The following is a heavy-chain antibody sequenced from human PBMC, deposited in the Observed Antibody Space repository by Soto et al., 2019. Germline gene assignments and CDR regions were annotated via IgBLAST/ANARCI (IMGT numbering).Heavy chain of an antibody. D-gene: IGHD1-1*01. CDR3: ARKPETGTTVPLDY. Sequence: QVQLVESGGGVVQPGRSLRLSCAASGFTFSSYGMHWVRQAPGKGLEWVAVISYDGTEKYHADSVKGRFTISRDNSKNTLYLQVNSLSAADTAVYYCARKPETGTTVPLDYWGQGTLVTVSS. CDR1: GFTFSSYG. V-gene: IGHV3-30*03. J-gene: IGHJ4*02. CDR2: ISYDGTEK.